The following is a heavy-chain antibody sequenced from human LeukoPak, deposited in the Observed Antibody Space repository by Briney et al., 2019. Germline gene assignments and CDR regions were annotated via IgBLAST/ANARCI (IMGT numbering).Heavy chain of an antibody. CDR2: VYDSGTT. Sequence: SETLSLTCTVSRVSLGSHYSSCIRQSPGKGLEGIGCVYDSGTTVYNPSLTGRVTISVDTPKNQYALNLRSVTAADAAVYYCARDDYWGQGILVTVSS. V-gene: IGHV4-59*11. J-gene: IGHJ4*02. CDR1: RVSLGSHY. CDR3: ARDDY.